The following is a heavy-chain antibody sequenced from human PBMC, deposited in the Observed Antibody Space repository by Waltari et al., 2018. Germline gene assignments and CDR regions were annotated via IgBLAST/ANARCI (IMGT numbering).Heavy chain of an antibody. D-gene: IGHD1-1*01. J-gene: IGHJ5*02. CDR1: GYTFTSYD. V-gene: IGHV1-8*01. CDR2: SNPNRGNT. CDR3: ARGNSRGGWFDP. Sequence: QVQLVQSGAEVKKPGASVKVSCKASGYTFTSYDINWVRQATGPGLEWMGWSNPNRGNTGYDQKFQGRVTMTRNTSISTAYMELSSLGSGDTAVYYCARGNSRGGWFDPWGQGTLVTVSS.